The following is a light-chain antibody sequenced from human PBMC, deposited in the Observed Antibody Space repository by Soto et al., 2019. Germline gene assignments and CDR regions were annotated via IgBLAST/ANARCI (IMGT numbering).Light chain of an antibody. J-gene: IGLJ1*01. CDR2: DNH. CDR1: RSNIGSNT. CDR3: ATWDDSLNGFYV. Sequence: QSALTQPPSVSGTPGQRVTISCSGSRSNIGSNTVNWYQDLPGTAPKLLVYDNHHRPSGVPDRFSGSKSGTSASLAISGLRSDDEADYFCATWDDSLNGFYVFGTGTKVTVL. V-gene: IGLV1-44*01.